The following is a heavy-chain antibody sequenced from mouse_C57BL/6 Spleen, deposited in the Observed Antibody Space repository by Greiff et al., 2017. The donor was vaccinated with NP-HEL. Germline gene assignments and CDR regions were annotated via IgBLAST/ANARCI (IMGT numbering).Heavy chain of an antibody. CDR1: GYSITSGYY. V-gene: IGHV3-6*01. J-gene: IGHJ2*01. Sequence: DVQLQESGPGLVKPSQSLSLTCSVTGYSITSGYYWNWIRQFPGNKLEWMGYISYDGSNNYNPSLKNRISITRDTSKNQFFLKLNSVTTEDTATYYCAKGNWDGYYFDYWGQGTTLTVSS. CDR2: ISYDGSN. CDR3: AKGNWDGYYFDY. D-gene: IGHD4-1*01.